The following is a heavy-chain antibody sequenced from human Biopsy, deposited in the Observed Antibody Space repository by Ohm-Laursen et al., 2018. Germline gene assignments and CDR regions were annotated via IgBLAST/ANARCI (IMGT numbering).Heavy chain of an antibody. CDR3: ARVGVGAPSIDYFDY. J-gene: IGHJ4*02. D-gene: IGHD1-26*01. V-gene: IGHV4-59*07. CDR2: IYYSGST. Sequence: SDTLSLTCTVSGGSIGSFFWSWIRQPPGKGLEWIGYIYYSGSTNYNPSLRSRVTISVDRSKNQFSLELSSVAAADTAVYYCARVGVGAPSIDYFDYWGQGALVTVPS. CDR1: GGSIGSFF.